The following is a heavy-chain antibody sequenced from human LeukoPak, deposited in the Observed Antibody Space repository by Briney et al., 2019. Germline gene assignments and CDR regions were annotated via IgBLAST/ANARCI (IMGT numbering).Heavy chain of an antibody. J-gene: IGHJ4*02. Sequence: SETLSLTCAVYGGSFSGYYWSWIRQPPGKGLEWSGEINHSGSTNYNPSLKSRVTISVDTSKNQFSLKLSSVTAADTAVYYCARGVDFADYWGQGTLVTVSS. CDR2: INHSGST. D-gene: IGHD3-3*01. CDR3: ARGVDFADY. V-gene: IGHV4-34*01. CDR1: GGSFSGYY.